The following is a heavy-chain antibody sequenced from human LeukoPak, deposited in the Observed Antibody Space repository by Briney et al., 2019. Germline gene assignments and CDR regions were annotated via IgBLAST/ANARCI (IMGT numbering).Heavy chain of an antibody. CDR1: GFTFSSYA. CDR2: ISGSGGST. Sequence: GGSLRLSCAASGFTFSSYAMSWVRQAPGKGLEWVSAISGSGGSTYYADSVKGRFTISRDNSKNTLYLQMDSLRAEDTAVYYCAKDMRFDWTPYYFDYWGQGTLVTVSS. J-gene: IGHJ4*02. CDR3: AKDMRFDWTPYYFDY. V-gene: IGHV3-23*01. D-gene: IGHD3-9*01.